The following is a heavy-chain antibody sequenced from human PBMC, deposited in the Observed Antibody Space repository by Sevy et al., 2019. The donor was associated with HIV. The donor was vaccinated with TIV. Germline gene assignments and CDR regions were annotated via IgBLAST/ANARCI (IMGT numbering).Heavy chain of an antibody. CDR2: IYYDGSA. J-gene: IGHJ4*02. CDR3: ARDRGELYYFDY. D-gene: IGHD3-10*01. Sequence: SETLSLTCTVSGGFIGSYYWSWIRQALGKGLEWIGYIYYDGSANYNPSLKSRVTLSEDTLKNQVSLKLSSVTPADTAVYYCARDRGELYYFDYWGQGTLVTVSS. V-gene: IGHV4-59*01. CDR1: GGFIGSYY.